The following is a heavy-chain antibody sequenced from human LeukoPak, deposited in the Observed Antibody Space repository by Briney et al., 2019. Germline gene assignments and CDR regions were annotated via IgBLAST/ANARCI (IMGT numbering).Heavy chain of an antibody. CDR2: MNPNSRNT. CDR1: GYTFTSYD. Sequence: ASVKVSFKASGYTFTSYDINWVRQAPGQGLEWMGWMNPNSRNTVYAQKFQGRVTLTRNTSISTAYLQLSSLRSEDTALYYCARGSYTSSWHSLLRRAPFDPWGQGTLVTVSS. D-gene: IGHD6-13*01. J-gene: IGHJ5*02. CDR3: ARGSYTSSWHSLLRRAPFDP. V-gene: IGHV1-8*01.